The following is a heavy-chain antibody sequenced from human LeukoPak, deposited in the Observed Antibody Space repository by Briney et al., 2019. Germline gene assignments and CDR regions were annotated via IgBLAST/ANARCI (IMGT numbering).Heavy chain of an antibody. Sequence: GASVKVSCKASGYTFTGYYMHWVRQAPGQGLEWMGRIIPILGIANYAQKFQGRVTITADKSTSTAYMELSSLRSEDTAVYYCARNSRYSYGPAPNYYYYYGMDVWGQGTTVTVSS. V-gene: IGHV1-69*02. CDR2: IIPILGIA. J-gene: IGHJ6*02. CDR3: ARNSRYSYGPAPNYYYYYGMDV. CDR1: GYTFTGYY. D-gene: IGHD5-18*01.